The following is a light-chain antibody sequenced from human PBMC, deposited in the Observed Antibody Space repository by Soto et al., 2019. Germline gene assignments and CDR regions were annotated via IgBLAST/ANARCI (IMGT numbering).Light chain of an antibody. CDR2: DVS. CDR3: CSYAGSYTYLV. J-gene: IGLJ2*01. V-gene: IGLV2-11*01. CDR1: SSDVGGYNY. Sequence: QSALTQPRSVSGSPGQSVTISCTGTSSDVGGYNYVSWYQQHPDKAPKLMIYDVSKRPSGVPDRFSGSKSGNTASLTISGLQAEDEADYYCCSYAGSYTYLVFGGGTKLTVL.